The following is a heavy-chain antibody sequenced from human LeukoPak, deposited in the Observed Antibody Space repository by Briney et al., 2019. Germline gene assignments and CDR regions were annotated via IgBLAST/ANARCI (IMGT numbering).Heavy chain of an antibody. CDR3: AGQGGGLVIDY. CDR1: GYSISSGYY. Sequence: SETLSLTCAVSGYSISSGYYWGWIRQPPGKGLEWIGNIYHSGSTYFNPALKSRVTISVDTSKNQFSLKLNSVTAADTAVYYCAGQGGGLVIDYWGQGTLVTVSS. V-gene: IGHV4-38-2*01. D-gene: IGHD3/OR15-3a*01. J-gene: IGHJ4*02. CDR2: IYHSGST.